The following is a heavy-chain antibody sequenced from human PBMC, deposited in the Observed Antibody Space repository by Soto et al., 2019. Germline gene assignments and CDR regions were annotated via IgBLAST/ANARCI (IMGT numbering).Heavy chain of an antibody. J-gene: IGHJ6*04. Sequence: QSWGSLRLSCAASGFTFTSHAMNWVRRGPGTGLEWVSGIPIRSGRTDYAESVKGRFTISSDNSKKNLYLEMNNLRVEDSAIYYCARGPETNRGYYGREVWGYGKTVSVSP. CDR3: ARGPETNRGYYGREV. CDR1: GFTFTSHA. V-gene: IGHV3-23*01. CDR2: IPIRSGRT. D-gene: IGHD2-15*01.